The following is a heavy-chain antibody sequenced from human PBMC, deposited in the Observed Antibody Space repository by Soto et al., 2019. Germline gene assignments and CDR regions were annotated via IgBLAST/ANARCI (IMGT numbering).Heavy chain of an antibody. Sequence: PGGSLRLSCAASGFSFSSYAMSWVRQAPGKGLEWVSRMSAGGGSTFHADSVKGRFTISRDNSKNTLYLQMNSLRAEDTAVYYCAKDSYGSGTDYFYGMDVRGQGTTVTVSS. J-gene: IGHJ6*02. CDR3: AKDSYGSGTDYFYGMDV. CDR1: GFSFSSYA. CDR2: MSAGGGST. D-gene: IGHD3-10*01. V-gene: IGHV3-23*01.